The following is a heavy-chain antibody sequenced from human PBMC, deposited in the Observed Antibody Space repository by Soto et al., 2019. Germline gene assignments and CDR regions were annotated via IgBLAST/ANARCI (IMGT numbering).Heavy chain of an antibody. V-gene: IGHV4-4*07. CDR1: CGSISSYY. Sequence: SGTLCLTCTVCCGSISSYYGSCIRKPAGKGLEWIGRIYTSGSTNYNPSLKSRVTMSVDTDRNSFSLRLDSVTAADTAVYYCARNFDIAATGTAFDSWGRGVLVTVSS. J-gene: IGHJ4*02. CDR2: IYTSGST. D-gene: IGHD6-13*01. CDR3: ARNFDIAATGTAFDS.